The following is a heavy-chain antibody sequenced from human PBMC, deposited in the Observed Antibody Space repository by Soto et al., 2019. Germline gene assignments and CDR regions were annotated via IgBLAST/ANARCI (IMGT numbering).Heavy chain of an antibody. CDR3: ARYGGAIGMDV. Sequence: SETLSLTCAVYGGSFSGYYWSWIRQPPGKGLEWIGEINHSGSTNYNPSLKSRVTISVDTSKNQFSLKLSSVTAADTAVYYCARYGGAIGMDVWGQGPTVTFS. CDR1: GGSFSGYY. V-gene: IGHV4-34*01. CDR2: INHSGST. J-gene: IGHJ6*02. D-gene: IGHD3-16*01.